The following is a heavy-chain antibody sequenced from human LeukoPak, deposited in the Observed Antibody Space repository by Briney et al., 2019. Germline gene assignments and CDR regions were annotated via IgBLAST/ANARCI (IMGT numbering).Heavy chain of an antibody. J-gene: IGHJ6*02. CDR2: IKQDGSEK. CDR3: XXXXXXXXXXSYYYGMDV. CDR1: GFTFSSYW. Sequence: PGGSLRLSCAASGFTFSSYWMSWVRQAPGKGLEWVANIKQDGSEKYYVDSVKGRFTISRDNAKNSLYLQMNSLRAEDTAVYYXXXXXXXXXXXSYYYGMDVWGQGTTVTVSS. V-gene: IGHV3-7*01.